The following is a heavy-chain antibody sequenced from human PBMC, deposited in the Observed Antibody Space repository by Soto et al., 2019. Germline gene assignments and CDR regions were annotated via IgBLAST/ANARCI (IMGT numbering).Heavy chain of an antibody. CDR1: GFTFDSYS. D-gene: IGHD5-12*01. CDR3: ARGGGGSYYFHYYVDV. J-gene: IGHJ6*03. CDR2: ISSSTTYT. Sequence: GGSLRLSCAASGFTFDSYSMNWVRQAPGKGLEWVSSISSSTTYTYYADSVKGRFTVSRDNAKNSLYLQMNSLRAEDTGVYFCARGGGGSYYFHYYVDVWGKGTTVTVSS. V-gene: IGHV3-21*01.